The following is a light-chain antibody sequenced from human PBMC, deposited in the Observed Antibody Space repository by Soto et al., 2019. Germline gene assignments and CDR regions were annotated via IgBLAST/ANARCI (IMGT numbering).Light chain of an antibody. CDR1: QSVSSRF. CDR2: DAS. J-gene: IGKJ1*01. V-gene: IGKV3D-20*02. CDR3: QQRSNLPWT. Sequence: EIVLTQSPGTLSLPPGEVATLSCRASQSVSSRFLAWYQHRSGQAPRLLIYDASNRATGIPVRFSGSGSGADYTLTISSLEPEDFAVYYCQQRSNLPWTFGQGTKV.